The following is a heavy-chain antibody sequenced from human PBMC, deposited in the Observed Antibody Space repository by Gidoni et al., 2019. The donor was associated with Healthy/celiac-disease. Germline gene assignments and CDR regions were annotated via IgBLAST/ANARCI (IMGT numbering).Heavy chain of an antibody. J-gene: IGHJ6*02. CDR1: GGSISSGSYY. Sequence: QVQLQESGPGLVKPSQTLSLTCTVSGGSISSGSYYWSWIRQPAGKGLEWIGRIYTSGSTNYNPSLKSRVTISVDTSKNQFSLKLSSVTAADTAVYYCARAYGSGREVGKYGMDVWGQGTTVTVSS. CDR3: ARAYGSGREVGKYGMDV. D-gene: IGHD3-10*01. CDR2: IYTSGST. V-gene: IGHV4-61*02.